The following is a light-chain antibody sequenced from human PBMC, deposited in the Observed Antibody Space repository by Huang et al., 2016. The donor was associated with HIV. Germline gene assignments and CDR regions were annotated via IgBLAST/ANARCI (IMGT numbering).Light chain of an antibody. CDR3: QQYFDTILT. Sequence: DIQMTQSPSSRSASVGDRVTITCRASQGISDSLAWYQQKSGRPPKLLLYAASTLESGVPSSVSGSGSGTDHTLTISSLQPEDLATYYCQQYFDTILTFGGGTKVEIK. J-gene: IGKJ4*01. CDR2: AAS. V-gene: IGKV1-NL1*01. CDR1: QGISDS.